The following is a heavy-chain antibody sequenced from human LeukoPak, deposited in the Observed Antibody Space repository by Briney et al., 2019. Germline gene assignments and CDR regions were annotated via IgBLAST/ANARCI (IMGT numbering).Heavy chain of an antibody. CDR2: ISGSRSYI. Sequence: GGSLRLSCAASGFTFSTSSLNWVRQAPGKGLEWVSSISGSRSYIYYADSVKGRFTISRDNAKNSLYLQMNSLGAEDTAVYYCAREGGFCFGDTCRFFDFWGQGTLVTVSS. V-gene: IGHV3-21*01. J-gene: IGHJ4*02. CDR3: AREGGFCFGDTCRFFDF. D-gene: IGHD2-15*01. CDR1: GFTFSTSS.